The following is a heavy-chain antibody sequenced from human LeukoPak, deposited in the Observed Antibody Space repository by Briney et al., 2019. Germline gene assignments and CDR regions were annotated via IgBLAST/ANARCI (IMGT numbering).Heavy chain of an antibody. CDR2: INPNSGGT. Sequence: ASVKVSCKASGYTFTGYYMHWVRQAPGQGLEWMGWINPNSGGTNYAQKFQGRVTMTRDTSISTAYMELSRLRSDDTAVYYCARESDYYYYGMDVWGQGTTVTVSS. CDR3: ARESDYYYYGMDV. J-gene: IGHJ6*02. V-gene: IGHV1-2*02. CDR1: GYTFTGYY.